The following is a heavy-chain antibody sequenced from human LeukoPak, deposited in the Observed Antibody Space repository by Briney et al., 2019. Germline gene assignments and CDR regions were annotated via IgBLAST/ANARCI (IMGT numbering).Heavy chain of an antibody. V-gene: IGHV4-61*02. CDR2: IYTRGST. J-gene: IGHJ4*02. Sequence: PSQTLSLTSPVSAGSVGTGSYSCSWTRQPAGKALEWIGRIYTRGSTNYNPSLKSRVTISVDTSKNQFSLNLSSVTAADTAVYYCASTIMGEYDYWGQGTLVTVSS. CDR3: ASTIMGEYDY. CDR1: AGSVGTGSYS. D-gene: IGHD2-21*01.